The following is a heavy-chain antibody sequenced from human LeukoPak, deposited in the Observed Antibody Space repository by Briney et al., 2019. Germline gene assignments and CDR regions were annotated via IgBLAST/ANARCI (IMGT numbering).Heavy chain of an antibody. CDR2: IGRDGRET. Sequence: GGSLRLSCAASGFTFRSYWMSWVRQAPGKGLEWVANIGRDGRETKYVDSVKGRFTISRDNAKNSLYLQMNSLRAEDTALYYCASSGEDYDSSGYYSPYYYYYYMDVWGKGTTVTVSS. CDR3: ASSGEDYDSSGYYSPYYYYYYMDV. V-gene: IGHV3-7*01. D-gene: IGHD3-22*01. J-gene: IGHJ6*03. CDR1: GFTFRSYW.